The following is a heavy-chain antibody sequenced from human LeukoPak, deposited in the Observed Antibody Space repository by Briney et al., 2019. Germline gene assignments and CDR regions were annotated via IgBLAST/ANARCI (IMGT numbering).Heavy chain of an antibody. CDR1: GFTFSSYW. CDR2: IKSDGSS. CDR3: VRSAKTFDY. V-gene: IGHV3-74*01. Sequence: GGSLRLSCAASGFTFSSYWMHWVRQAPGRGLVWVSRIKSDGSSIYADSVKGRFTISRDNAKNTLYLQMNSLRAEDTAVYYCVRSAKTFDYWGQGTLVTVSS. J-gene: IGHJ4*02.